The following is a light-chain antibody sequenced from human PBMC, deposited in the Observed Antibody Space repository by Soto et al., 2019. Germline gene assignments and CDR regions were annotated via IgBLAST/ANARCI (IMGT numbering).Light chain of an antibody. CDR1: QNINNNY. CDR2: GAS. J-gene: IGKJ4*01. V-gene: IGKV3-20*01. Sequence: VVRTQSPRTLSLSPGERATLSCRASQNINNNYVGWYQQKPGQAPTLLIYGASARATGVPDRFSGSGSGTDFTLIIHRLEPEDFAVYYCQQHGTSITFGGGTKLESK. CDR3: QQHGTSIT.